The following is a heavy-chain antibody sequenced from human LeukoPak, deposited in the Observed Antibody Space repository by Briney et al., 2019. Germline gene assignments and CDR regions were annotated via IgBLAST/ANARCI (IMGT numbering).Heavy chain of an antibody. Sequence: GGSLRLSCAASGFTFSSYSMNWVRQAPGEGLEWVSYISSLSGTIYYADSVKGRFTISRDNAKNSLYLQMNSLRAEDTAVYYCARSSSRYCSGGSCYSGVLGYFDYWGREPWSPSPQ. V-gene: IGHV3-48*01. D-gene: IGHD2-15*01. CDR1: GFTFSSYS. CDR2: ISSLSGTI. J-gene: IGHJ4*02. CDR3: ARSSSRYCSGGSCYSGVLGYFDY.